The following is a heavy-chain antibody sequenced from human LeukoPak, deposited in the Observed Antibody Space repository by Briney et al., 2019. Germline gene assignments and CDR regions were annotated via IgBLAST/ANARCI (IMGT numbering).Heavy chain of an antibody. D-gene: IGHD3-22*01. CDR2: MNPNSGNT. CDR3: ARGPMIVVPRGFYYYYYGMDV. CDR1: GYTFTSYD. Sequence: ASVKVSCKASGYTFTSYDINWVRQAPGQGLEWMGWMNPNSGNTGYAQKFRGRVTMTRNTSISTAYMELSSLRSEDTAVYYCARGPMIVVPRGFYYYYYGMDVWGQGTTVTVSS. V-gene: IGHV1-8*01. J-gene: IGHJ6*02.